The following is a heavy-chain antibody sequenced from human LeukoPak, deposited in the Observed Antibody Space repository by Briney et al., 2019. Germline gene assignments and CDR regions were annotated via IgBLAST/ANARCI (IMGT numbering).Heavy chain of an antibody. Sequence: PGGSLRLSCAASGFSFSSCAMTWVRQAPGKGLEWVSTVSGSGGSTYYADSVKGRFTISRDNSKNTLYMQMNSLRAEDTAVYYCAKEESYDFWGGSYYYYMEVWGKGTTVTVSS. J-gene: IGHJ6*03. V-gene: IGHV3-23*01. CDR2: VSGSGGST. CDR3: AKEESYDFWGGSYYYYMEV. D-gene: IGHD3-3*01. CDR1: GFSFSSCA.